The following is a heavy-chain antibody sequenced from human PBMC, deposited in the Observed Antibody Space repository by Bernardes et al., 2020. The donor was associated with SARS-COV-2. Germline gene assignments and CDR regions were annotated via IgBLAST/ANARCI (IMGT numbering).Heavy chain of an antibody. CDR2: INHSGST. J-gene: IGHJ6*02. Sequence: SETLSLTCAVYGGSFSGYYWSWIRQPPGKGLEWIGEINHSGSTNYNPSLKSRVTISVDTSKNQFSLKLSSVTAADTAVYYCARCRAVVVPAAISDYYYYYGMDVWGQGTTVTVSS. CDR1: GGSFSGYY. D-gene: IGHD2-2*01. CDR3: ARCRAVVVPAAISDYYYYYGMDV. V-gene: IGHV4-34*01.